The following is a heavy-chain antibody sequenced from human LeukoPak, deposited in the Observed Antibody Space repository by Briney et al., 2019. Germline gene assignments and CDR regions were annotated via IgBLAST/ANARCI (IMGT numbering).Heavy chain of an antibody. J-gene: IGHJ4*02. CDR3: APGPVAEVQDFDY. V-gene: IGHV3-43*02. D-gene: IGHD6-19*01. CDR1: GFTFDDYT. CDR2: ISEDGGST. Sequence: PGGSLRCYCAASGFTFDDYTMHWVGPAPGQGLEGVSLISEDGGSTYYADSVKGRFTISRDNSKNSLYLQMSSLRAEDTALYYCAPGPVAEVQDFDYWGQGTLVTVSS.